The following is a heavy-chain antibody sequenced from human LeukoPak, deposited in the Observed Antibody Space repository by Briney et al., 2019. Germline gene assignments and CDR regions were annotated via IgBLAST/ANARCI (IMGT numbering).Heavy chain of an antibody. CDR1: GFTFSSYD. CDR3: AKVWRGYDSSGSYFDY. Sequence: PGGSLRLSCAASGFTFSSYDMSWVRQAPGKGPEWVSGISGSGGTTYYADSVKGRFTISRDNSKNTLYLQMNSLRAEDTAVYYCAKVWRGYDSSGSYFDYWGQGTLVTVSS. V-gene: IGHV3-23*01. D-gene: IGHD3-22*01. J-gene: IGHJ4*02. CDR2: ISGSGGTT.